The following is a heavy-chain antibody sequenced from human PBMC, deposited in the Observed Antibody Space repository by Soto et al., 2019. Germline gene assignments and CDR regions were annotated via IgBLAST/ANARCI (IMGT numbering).Heavy chain of an antibody. J-gene: IGHJ5*02. Sequence: SETLSLTCTVSGGSISSSSYYWGWIRHPPGKGLEWIGSIYYSGSTYYNPSLKSRVTISVDTSKNQFSLKLSSVTAADTAVYYCARQTYNWNYHWFDPWGQGTLVTVS. CDR1: GGSISSSSYY. CDR2: IYYSGST. CDR3: ARQTYNWNYHWFDP. V-gene: IGHV4-39*01. D-gene: IGHD1-7*01.